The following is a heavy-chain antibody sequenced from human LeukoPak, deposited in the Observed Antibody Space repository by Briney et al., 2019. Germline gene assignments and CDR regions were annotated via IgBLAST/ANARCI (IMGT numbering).Heavy chain of an antibody. CDR1: GIDISYHY. V-gene: IGHV3-53*01. CDR3: ARVWFGYFFQ. Sequence: PGGSLRLFCVASGIDISYHYVGWVRQAPGKGLEWVSVIHTGGTTHYADSVKGRFTISKDNSNNTVFLQMNSVRVEDTAVYYCARVWFGYFFQWGQGVLVTVSS. J-gene: IGHJ4*02. D-gene: IGHD3-10*01. CDR2: IHTGGTT.